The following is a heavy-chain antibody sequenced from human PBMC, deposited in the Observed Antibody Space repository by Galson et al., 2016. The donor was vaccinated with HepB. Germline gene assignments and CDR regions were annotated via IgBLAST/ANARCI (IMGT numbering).Heavy chain of an antibody. D-gene: IGHD2-2*01. CDR2: IYWDNDK. V-gene: IGHV2-5*02. CDR3: ARQLAPFTSAWFDY. Sequence: PALVKRTQTLTLTCTFSGFSLSTDEVAVGWLRQPPGKALEWLTLIYWDNDKRYSPSLSSRLTITKDTSRNQVVLRMTNVEPADTATYYCARQLAPFTSAWFDYWGQGTLVTVSS. CDR1: GFSLSTDEVA. J-gene: IGHJ5*01.